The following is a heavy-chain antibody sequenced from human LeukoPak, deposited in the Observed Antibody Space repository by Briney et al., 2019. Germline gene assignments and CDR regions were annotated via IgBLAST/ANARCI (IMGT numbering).Heavy chain of an antibody. D-gene: IGHD3-10*01. Sequence: SVKVSCKASGGTFSSYAISWVRQAPGQGLEWMGGIIPIFGTANYAQKFQGRVTITADESTSTAYMELSSLRSEDTAVYYCAREITMVRGPSYYYYGMDVWGQGTTVTVSS. J-gene: IGHJ6*02. V-gene: IGHV1-69*13. CDR1: GGTFSSYA. CDR2: IIPIFGTA. CDR3: AREITMVRGPSYYYYGMDV.